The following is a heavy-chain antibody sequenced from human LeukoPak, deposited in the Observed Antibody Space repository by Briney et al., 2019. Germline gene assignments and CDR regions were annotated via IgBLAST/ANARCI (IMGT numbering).Heavy chain of an antibody. CDR2: ISAYNGNT. D-gene: IGHD3-9*01. CDR3: ARIRGYYDILTGSNDAFDI. Sequence: VSVKVSCKASGYTFTSYGISWVRQAPGQGLEWMGWISAYNGNTNYAQKLQGRVTMTTDTSTSTAYMELRSLRSDDTAVYYCARIRGYYDILTGSNDAFDIWGQGTMVTVSS. CDR1: GYTFTSYG. V-gene: IGHV1-18*01. J-gene: IGHJ3*02.